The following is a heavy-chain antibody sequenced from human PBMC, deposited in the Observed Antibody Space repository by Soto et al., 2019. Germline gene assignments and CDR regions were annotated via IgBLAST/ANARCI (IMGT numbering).Heavy chain of an antibody. CDR3: AKVPYGSGSYYYFDY. J-gene: IGHJ4*02. CDR2: ISDSGGST. V-gene: IGHV3-23*01. CDR1: GFTFSSYA. Sequence: GGSLRLSCAASGFTFSSYAMSWVRQAPGKGLEWVSTISDSGGSTYYADSVKGRFTISRDNSKNTLYLQMNSLRAEDTALYYCAKVPYGSGSYYYFDYWGQGTLVTVSS. D-gene: IGHD3-10*01.